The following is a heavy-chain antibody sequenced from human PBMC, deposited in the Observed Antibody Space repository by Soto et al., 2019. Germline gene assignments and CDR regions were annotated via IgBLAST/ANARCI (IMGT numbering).Heavy chain of an antibody. Sequence: EVQLLESGGGLVQPGGSLRLSCAASGFTFSSYAMSWVRQAPRKGLEWVSAISGSGGSTYYADSVKGRFTISRDNSKNTLYLQMNSLRAEDTAVYYCAKDRPYCSSTSCYPSYYYGMDVWGQGTTVTVSS. D-gene: IGHD2-2*01. J-gene: IGHJ6*02. CDR1: GFTFSSYA. CDR3: AKDRPYCSSTSCYPSYYYGMDV. CDR2: ISGSGGST. V-gene: IGHV3-23*01.